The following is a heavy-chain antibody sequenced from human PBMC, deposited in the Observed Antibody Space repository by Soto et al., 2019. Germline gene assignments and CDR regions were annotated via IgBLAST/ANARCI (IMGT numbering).Heavy chain of an antibody. CDR2: IYYSGST. CDR1: GGSISSYY. V-gene: IGHV4-59*01. CDR3: ARDGLVPAAINYGLDV. J-gene: IGHJ6*02. D-gene: IGHD2-2*01. Sequence: ESLSLTCTVSGGSISSYYWSWIRQPPGKGLEWIGYIYYSGSTNYNPSLKSRVTISVDTSKNQFSLKLSSVTAADTAVYYCARDGLVPAAINYGLDVWGQGTTVTVSS.